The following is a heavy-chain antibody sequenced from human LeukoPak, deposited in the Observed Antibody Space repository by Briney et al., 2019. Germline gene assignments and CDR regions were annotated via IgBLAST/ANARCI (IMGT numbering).Heavy chain of an antibody. Sequence: SCKASGYTFTGYYMHWVRQAPGKGLEWVAVISYDGSNKYYADSVKGRFTISRDNSKNTLYLQMNSLRAEDTAVYYCARDQVRPITIFGVVVYYYYGMDVWGQGTTVTVSS. CDR1: GYTFTGYY. CDR3: ARDQVRPITIFGVVVYYYYGMDV. D-gene: IGHD3-3*01. CDR2: ISYDGSNK. V-gene: IGHV3-30-3*01. J-gene: IGHJ6*02.